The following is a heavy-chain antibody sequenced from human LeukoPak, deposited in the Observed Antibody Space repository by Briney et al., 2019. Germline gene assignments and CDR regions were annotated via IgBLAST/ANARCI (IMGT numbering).Heavy chain of an antibody. CDR2: ISGSYT. Sequence: GSLRLSCAASRFTSSNYAMSWVRQAPGKGLEWVSAISGSYTWYADSVKGRFTISTDNSKNTLYLQMNSLRAEDTALYYCAKGLSSSRPYYFDYWGQGTLVTVSS. D-gene: IGHD6-6*01. V-gene: IGHV3-23*01. CDR3: AKGLSSSRPYYFDY. J-gene: IGHJ4*02. CDR1: RFTSSNYA.